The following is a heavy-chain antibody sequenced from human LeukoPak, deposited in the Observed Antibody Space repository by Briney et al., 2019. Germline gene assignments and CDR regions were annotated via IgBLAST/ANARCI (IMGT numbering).Heavy chain of an antibody. CDR3: ARAAARLAAAFDI. CDR2: ISYDGSNK. V-gene: IGHV3-30*01. Sequence: SGRSLRLSCAASGFTFSSYAMHWVRQAPGKGLEWVAVISYDGSNKYYADSVKGRFTIPRDNSKNTLYLQMNSLRAEDTAVYYCARAAARLAAAFDIWGQGTMVTVSS. D-gene: IGHD6-6*01. CDR1: GFTFSSYA. J-gene: IGHJ3*02.